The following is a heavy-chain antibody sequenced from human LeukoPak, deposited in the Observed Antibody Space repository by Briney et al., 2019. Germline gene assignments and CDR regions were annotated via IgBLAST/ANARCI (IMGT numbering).Heavy chain of an antibody. V-gene: IGHV4-59*08. J-gene: IGHJ4*02. CDR1: GGSISSYY. CDR3: ARRGERGYSYFDY. D-gene: IGHD5-12*01. CDR2: IYYSGST. Sequence: SETLSLTCTVSGGSISSYYWSWIRQPPGKGLEWIGYIYYSGSTNYNPSLKSRVTMSVDTSKNQFSLKLSSVTAADTAVYYCARRGERGYSYFDYWGQGTLVTVSS.